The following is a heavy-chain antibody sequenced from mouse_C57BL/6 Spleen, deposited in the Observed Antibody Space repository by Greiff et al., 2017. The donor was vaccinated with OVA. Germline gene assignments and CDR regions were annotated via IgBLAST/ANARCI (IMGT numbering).Heavy chain of an antibody. CDR1: GYTFTSYT. CDR3: ARWVTTVVAGDY. D-gene: IGHD1-1*01. V-gene: IGHV1-4*01. J-gene: IGHJ2*01. Sequence: QVHVKQSGAELARPGASVKMSCKASGYTFTSYTMHWVKQRPGQGLEWIGYINPSSGYTKYNQKFKDKATLTADKSSSTAYMQLSSLTSEDSAVYYCARWVTTVVAGDYWGQGTTLTVSS. CDR2: INPSSGYT.